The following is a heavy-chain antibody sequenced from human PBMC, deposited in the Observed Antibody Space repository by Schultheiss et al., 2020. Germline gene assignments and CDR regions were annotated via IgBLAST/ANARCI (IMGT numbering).Heavy chain of an antibody. V-gene: IGHV3-66*01. CDR3: ARDGLWFGELPIDY. CDR1: GFTVSSNY. J-gene: IGHJ4*02. CDR2: IYSGGST. Sequence: GGSLRLSCAASGFTVSSNYMSWVRQAPGKGLEWVSVIYSGGSTYYADSVKGRFTISRDNSKNTLYLQMNSLRAEDTAVYYCARDGLWFGELPIDYWGQGTLVTVYS. D-gene: IGHD3-10*01.